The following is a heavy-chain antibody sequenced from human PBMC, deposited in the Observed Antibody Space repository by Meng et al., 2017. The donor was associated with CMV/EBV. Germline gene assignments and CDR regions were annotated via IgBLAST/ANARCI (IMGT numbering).Heavy chain of an antibody. V-gene: IGHV1-2*02. CDR2: VNSNNDTT. CDR3: VRSSGWSLIDH. D-gene: IGHD6-19*01. Sequence: HVHLVRPGSEVQSPGAPVKFSCQISGFTCSHYFRPWVRQPPGPGLEWLGLVNSNNDTTTNARNFQGSVSMARDTSISTTHMELSRLMTDPQDVHHCVRSSGWSLIDHWGQETLVTVSS. CDR1: GFTCSHYF. J-gene: IGHJ4*02.